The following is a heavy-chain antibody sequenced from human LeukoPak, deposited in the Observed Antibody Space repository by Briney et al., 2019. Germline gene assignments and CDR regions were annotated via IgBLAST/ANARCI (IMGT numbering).Heavy chain of an antibody. V-gene: IGHV4-59*01. J-gene: IGHJ4*02. CDR1: GDSIRSYY. Sequence: PSETLSLTCTVSGDSIRSYYWSWIRQPPGKGLEWIGYIYYSGSTKYNPSLKSRVTISVDTSKNQFSLKLSSVTAADTAVYYCARVSGYDWESFYDYWGQGTLVTVSS. D-gene: IGHD5-12*01. CDR2: IYYSGST. CDR3: ARVSGYDWESFYDY.